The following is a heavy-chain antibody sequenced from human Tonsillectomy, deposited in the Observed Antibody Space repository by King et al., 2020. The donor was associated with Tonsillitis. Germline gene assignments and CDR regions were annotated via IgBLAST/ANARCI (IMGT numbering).Heavy chain of an antibody. CDR3: ARGYSAYDPYVRLDP. CDR1: GYTFTSSG. CDR2: ISAYNRKT. D-gene: IGHD5-12*01. J-gene: IGHJ5*02. V-gene: IGHV1-18*01. Sequence: VQLVESGAEVKKPGASVKVSCKASGYTFTSSGINWVRQAPGQGLEWMGWISAYNRKTNYAQKLQGRVTMTTDTSTSTAYMELRSLRSDDTAVYYCARGYSAYDPYVRLDPWGQGTLVTVSS.